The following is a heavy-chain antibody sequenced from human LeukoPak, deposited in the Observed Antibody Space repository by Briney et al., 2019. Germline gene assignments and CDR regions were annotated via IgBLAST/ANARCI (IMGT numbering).Heavy chain of an antibody. Sequence: PSETLSLTCTVSGGSISSSTYHWGWIRQPPGKGLEWIGSIYYSGSTNYNPSLKSRVTISLDTSKNQFSLKLSSVTAADTAVYYCARGLLSVYGDYIFDYWGQGTLVTVSS. D-gene: IGHD4-17*01. J-gene: IGHJ4*02. CDR1: GGSISSSTYH. CDR3: ARGLLSVYGDYIFDY. CDR2: IYYSGST. V-gene: IGHV4-39*07.